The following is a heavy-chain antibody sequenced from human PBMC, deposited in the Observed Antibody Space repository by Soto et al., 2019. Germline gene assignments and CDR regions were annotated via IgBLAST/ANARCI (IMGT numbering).Heavy chain of an antibody. Sequence: ASVKVSCKASGGTFSSYAISWVRQAPGQGLEWMGGIIPIFGTANYAQKFQGRVTITADESTSTAYMELSSLRSEDTAVYYCAREEHWPNWFDPWGQGSLVPVAS. CDR3: AREEHWPNWFDP. J-gene: IGHJ5*02. CDR2: IIPIFGTA. CDR1: GGTFSSYA. V-gene: IGHV1-69*13. D-gene: IGHD1-1*01.